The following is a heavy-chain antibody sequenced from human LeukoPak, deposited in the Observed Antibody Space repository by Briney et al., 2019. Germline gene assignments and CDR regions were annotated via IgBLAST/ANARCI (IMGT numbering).Heavy chain of an antibody. CDR1: GFTFTSSA. V-gene: IGHV1-58*02. CDR3: ARAPSSAAGTSHVVY. D-gene: IGHD6-13*01. J-gene: IGHJ4*02. CDR2: IVVGSGNT. Sequence: ASVKVSCKASGFTFTSSAMQWVRQARGQRLEWIGWIVVGSGNTNYAQKYQERVTITRDMSTSTAYMELSSLRSEDTAVYYCARAPSSAAGTSHVVYWGQGTLVTVSS.